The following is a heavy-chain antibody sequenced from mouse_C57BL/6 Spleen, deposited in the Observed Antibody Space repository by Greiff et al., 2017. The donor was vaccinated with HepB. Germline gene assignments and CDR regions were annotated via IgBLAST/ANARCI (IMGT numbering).Heavy chain of an antibody. V-gene: IGHV1-61*01. Sequence: QVQLQQPGAELVRPGSSVKLSCKASGYTFTSYWMDWVKQRPGQGLEWIGNIYPSDSETHYNQKFKDKATLPVDKSSSTAYMQLSSLTSEDSAVYYCARRRSYGNYRYYAMDYWGQGTSVTVSS. CDR2: IYPSDSET. CDR1: GYTFTSYW. CDR3: ARRRSYGNYRYYAMDY. J-gene: IGHJ4*01. D-gene: IGHD2-1*01.